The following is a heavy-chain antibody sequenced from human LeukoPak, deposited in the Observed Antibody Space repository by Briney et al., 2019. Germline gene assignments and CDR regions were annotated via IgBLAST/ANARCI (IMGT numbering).Heavy chain of an antibody. CDR1: GFTFSSYS. CDR3: ARRAGITMIVVGPGGAFDI. CDR2: ISGSSGTI. V-gene: IGHV3-48*04. D-gene: IGHD3-22*01. J-gene: IGHJ3*02. Sequence: PGGSLRLSCAASGFTFSSYSMNWVRQAPGKGLEWVSYISGSSGTIYYADSVKGRFTISRDNAKNSLYLQMNSLRAEDTAVYYCARRAGITMIVVGPGGAFDIWGQGTMVTVSS.